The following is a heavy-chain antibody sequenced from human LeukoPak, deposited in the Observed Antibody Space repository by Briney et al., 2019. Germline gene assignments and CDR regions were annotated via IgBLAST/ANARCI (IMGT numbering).Heavy chain of an antibody. CDR2: IKKDGSEK. J-gene: IGHJ4*02. CDR1: GFISSGSW. V-gene: IGHV3-7*03. D-gene: IGHD2-15*01. Sequence: GGSLRLSCTASGFISSGSWMAWIRQAPGKGLEWVAIIKKDGSEKYYVDSMKGRFTISRDNAKNSLFLQMNSLRAEDTAIYYCTTDTWYSAGHWGQGTLVTVSS. CDR3: TTDTWYSAGH.